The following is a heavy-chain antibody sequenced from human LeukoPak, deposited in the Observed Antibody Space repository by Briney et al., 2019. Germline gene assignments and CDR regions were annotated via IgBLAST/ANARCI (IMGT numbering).Heavy chain of an antibody. CDR2: SNAGNGNT. V-gene: IGHV1-3*02. CDR3: ARGAVAGQGYYYYGMDV. Sequence: GASVKVSCKASGYTFTGYAMHWVRQAPGQRLEWMGWSNAGNGNTKYSQEFQGRVTITRDTSASTAYMELSSLRSEDMAVYYCARGAVAGQGYYYYGMDVWGQGTTVTVSS. D-gene: IGHD6-19*01. J-gene: IGHJ6*02. CDR1: GYTFTGYA.